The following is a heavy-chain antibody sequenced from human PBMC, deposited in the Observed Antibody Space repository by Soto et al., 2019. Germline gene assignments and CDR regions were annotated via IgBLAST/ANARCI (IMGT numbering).Heavy chain of an antibody. CDR1: GYTFTSHG. D-gene: IGHD3-10*01. CDR3: ARMVRGSNIDYYHYMDV. V-gene: IGHV1-18*01. CDR2: ISANNGDT. Sequence: QVQLVQSGAEVKKPGASVKDSCKASGYTFTSHGISWVRQAPGQGLEWMGWISANNGDTNYAQKFQGRVTVTTDTSTSTGYMELRSLRSEDTAVYYCARMVRGSNIDYYHYMDVWGKGTTVTVSS. J-gene: IGHJ6*03.